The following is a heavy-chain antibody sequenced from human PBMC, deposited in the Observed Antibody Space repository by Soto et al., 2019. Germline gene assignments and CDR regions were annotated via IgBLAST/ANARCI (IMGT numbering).Heavy chain of an antibody. D-gene: IGHD6-19*01. CDR1: RFTFNTYA. Sequence: GGSLRLSCAASRFTFNTYAMSWVRQAPGKGLEWVSAISGSVGRTYYADSVKGRFTISRDNSKNTLYLQMNSLRAEDTAVYFCAKELVNSGWTYFDYWGQGTLVTVSS. CDR3: AKELVNSGWTYFDY. CDR2: ISGSVGRT. V-gene: IGHV3-23*01. J-gene: IGHJ4*02.